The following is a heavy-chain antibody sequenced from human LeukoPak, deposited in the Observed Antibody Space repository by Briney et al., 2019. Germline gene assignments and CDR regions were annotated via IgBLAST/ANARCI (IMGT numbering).Heavy chain of an antibody. D-gene: IGHD6-6*01. J-gene: IGHJ4*02. CDR2: ISTNGGSI. Sequence: GGSLRLSCSASGFTLSSCAMHWVRQAPGKGLEYVSGISTNGGSIYYADSVKGRFTISRDNSKNMLCLQMTSLRAEDTAVYYCARRIAARREFDYWGQGTLVTVSS. CDR3: ARRIAARREFDY. V-gene: IGHV3-64D*06. CDR1: GFTLSSCA.